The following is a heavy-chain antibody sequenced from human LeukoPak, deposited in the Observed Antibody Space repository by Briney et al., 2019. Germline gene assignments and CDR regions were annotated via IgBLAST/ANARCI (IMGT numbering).Heavy chain of an antibody. D-gene: IGHD3-22*01. V-gene: IGHV3-49*04. CDR1: GFTFGDYA. CDR3: TRDWGYYDSSGYPRHVTDAFDI. CDR2: IRSKAYGGTT. Sequence: PGRSLRLSCTASGFTFGDYAMSWVRQAPGKGLEGVGFIRSKAYGGTTEYAASVKGRFTISRDGSKSIAYLQMNSLKTEDTAVYYCTRDWGYYDSSGYPRHVTDAFDIWGQGTMVTVSS. J-gene: IGHJ3*02.